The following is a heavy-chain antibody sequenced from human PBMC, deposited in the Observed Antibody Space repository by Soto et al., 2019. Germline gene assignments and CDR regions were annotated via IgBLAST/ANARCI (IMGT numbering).Heavy chain of an antibody. CDR3: ARGQEVGAHFFDS. V-gene: IGHV3-13*04. D-gene: IGHD2-15*01. Sequence: PGGSLRLSCEASGFTFSKFDMHWVRQPTGKGLEWVSTIGISGDTYYAVSAKGRFTISRDNAKNSLSLQMNSLRAGDTALYFCARGQEVGAHFFDSWGQGTQVTVSS. J-gene: IGHJ4*02. CDR1: GFTFSKFD. CDR2: IGISGDT.